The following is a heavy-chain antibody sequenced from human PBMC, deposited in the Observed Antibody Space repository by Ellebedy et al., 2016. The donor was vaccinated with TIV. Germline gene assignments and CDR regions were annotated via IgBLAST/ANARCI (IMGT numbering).Heavy chain of an antibody. CDR1: GFTFDDYA. D-gene: IGHD3-16*01. J-gene: IGHJ4*02. CDR3: TRDPGGAPDLTLGN. V-gene: IGHV3-48*02. Sequence: GESLKISCAASGFTFDDYAMHWVRQAPGKGLEWVSYIGGRSSKTHYADSVKGRFTISRDNAKNSLFLQMNSLTDEDTARYYCTRDPGGAPDLTLGNWGQGVLVTVSS. CDR2: IGGRSSKT.